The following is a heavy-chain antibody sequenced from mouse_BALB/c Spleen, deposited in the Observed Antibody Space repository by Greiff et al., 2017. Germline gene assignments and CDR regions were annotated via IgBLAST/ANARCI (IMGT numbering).Heavy chain of an antibody. D-gene: IGHD4-1*01. Sequence: VQLQQSGAELARPGASVKMSCEASGYTFTSYTMHWVKQRPGQGLEWIGYINPSSGYTNYNQKFKDKATLTADKSSSTAYMQLSSLTSEDSAVYYCARSGMGRRDYAMDYWGQGTSVTVSS. J-gene: IGHJ4*01. CDR3: ARSGMGRRDYAMDY. CDR1: GYTFTSYT. CDR2: INPSSGYT. V-gene: IGHV1-4*01.